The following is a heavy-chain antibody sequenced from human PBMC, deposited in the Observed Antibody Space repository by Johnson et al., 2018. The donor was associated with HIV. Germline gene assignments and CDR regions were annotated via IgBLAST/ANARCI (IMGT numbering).Heavy chain of an antibody. CDR2: IKRKSDGETT. J-gene: IGHJ3*02. V-gene: IGHV3-15*01. CDR1: GFTFSDAW. D-gene: IGHD3-22*01. Sequence: VQLVESGGGLVKPGGSLRLSCAVSGFTFSDAWMSWVRQAPGKGLEWVGRIKRKSDGETTDYAAPVKGRFTISRDNAKNSLYLQMNSLRAEDTAGYYCARPVVADYRGAFDSWGQGTMVTVSS. CDR3: ARPVVADYRGAFDS.